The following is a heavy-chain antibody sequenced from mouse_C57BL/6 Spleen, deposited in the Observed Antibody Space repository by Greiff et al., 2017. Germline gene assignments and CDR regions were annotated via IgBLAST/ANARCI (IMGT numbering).Heavy chain of an antibody. D-gene: IGHD2-2*01. V-gene: IGHV1-52*01. CDR2: IDPSDSET. CDR1: GYTFTSYW. CDR3: AREGYDGVYFDY. Sequence: VQLQQPGAELVRPGSSVTLSCKASGYTFTSYWMHWVKQRPIQGLEWIGNIDPSDSETHYNQTFKDKATLTVDKSSSTAYMQLSSLTSEDSAVYYCAREGYDGVYFDYWGQGTTLTVSS. J-gene: IGHJ2*01.